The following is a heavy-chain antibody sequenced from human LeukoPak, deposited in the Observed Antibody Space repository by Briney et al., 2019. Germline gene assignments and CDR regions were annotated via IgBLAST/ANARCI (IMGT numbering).Heavy chain of an antibody. CDR3: ARDGRSIAVAQYYGMDV. CDR2: INPSGGST. J-gene: IGHJ6*02. D-gene: IGHD6-19*01. CDR1: GYTFTSYY. Sequence: GASVKVSCKASGYTFTSYYMHWVRQAPGQGLEWMGIINPSGGSTSYAQKFQGRVTMTRDTSTSTVYMELSSLRSEDTAVYYCARDGRSIAVAQYYGMDVWGQGTTVTVSS. V-gene: IGHV1-46*01.